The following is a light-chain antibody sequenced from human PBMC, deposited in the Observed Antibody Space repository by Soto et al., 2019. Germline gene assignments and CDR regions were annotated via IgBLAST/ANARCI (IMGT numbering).Light chain of an antibody. CDR3: QKRSNWIT. CDR1: QSVSSN. J-gene: IGKJ5*01. Sequence: EIVMTQSPGTLSLSPGETATLSCRASQSVSSNYVAWYQQKPGQAPRLLIYDASNRATGIPARFSGSGSGTDFTLTLSRLEPEDFAVYYCQKRSNWITFGQGTDWR. V-gene: IGKV3-11*01. CDR2: DAS.